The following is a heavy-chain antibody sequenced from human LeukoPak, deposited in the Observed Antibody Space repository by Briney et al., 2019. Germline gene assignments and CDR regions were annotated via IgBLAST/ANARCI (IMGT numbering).Heavy chain of an antibody. CDR2: IWYDGSNK. CDR1: GFTFSSYD. V-gene: IGHV3-33*01. CDR3: GRDGRVDLSSAFDI. D-gene: IGHD5-12*01. J-gene: IGHJ3*02. Sequence: GRSLRLSCAASGFTFSSYDMHWVRQAPGKELEWVAVIWYDGSNKYYADSVKGRFTISRDNSKNTVYLQMSSLRAEDTAVYYCGRDGRVDLSSAFDIWGQGTMVTVSS.